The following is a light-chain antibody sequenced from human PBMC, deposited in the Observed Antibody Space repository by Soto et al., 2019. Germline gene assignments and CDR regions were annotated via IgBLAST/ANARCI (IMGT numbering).Light chain of an antibody. CDR2: SDN. V-gene: IGLV1-44*01. J-gene: IGLJ1*01. CDR3: ATGDDSLGGDV. CDR1: SSNIGTYT. Sequence: QSVLTQPPSASGTPGQRVTISCSGSSSNIGTYTVSWYQQFPGTAPKLLIYSDNQRPSGVPDRFSGSKSGTSASLAISGLQLEDGANYYCATGDDSLGGDVFGTGTKLPVL.